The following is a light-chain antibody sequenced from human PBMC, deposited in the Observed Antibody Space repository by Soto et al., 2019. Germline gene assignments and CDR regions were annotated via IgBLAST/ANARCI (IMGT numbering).Light chain of an antibody. Sequence: QSVLTQPPSASGAPGQRVTISCSGSASNIGRDPVNWYQQVPGTAPKLLIYESNHRPSGVPDRFSGSKSGTSASLVISGLQSEDEAEYFCAGWDGSMKGFVFGTGTKV. V-gene: IGLV1-44*01. CDR3: AGWDGSMKGFV. CDR1: ASNIGRDP. J-gene: IGLJ1*01. CDR2: ESN.